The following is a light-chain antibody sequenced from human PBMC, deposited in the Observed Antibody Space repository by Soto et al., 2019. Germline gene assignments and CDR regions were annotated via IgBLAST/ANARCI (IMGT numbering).Light chain of an antibody. CDR2: KAS. CDR1: QSISIW. CDR3: QQYSTYTPRT. V-gene: IGKV1-5*03. J-gene: IGKJ1*01. Sequence: DIQMTQSPSTLSASVGDRVSITCRASQSISIWLAWYQQRPGKAPKILIYKASSLESGVPSRFSGSGSGTEFTLTISSLQPDDFATYYCQQYSTYTPRTFGQGTKVDIK.